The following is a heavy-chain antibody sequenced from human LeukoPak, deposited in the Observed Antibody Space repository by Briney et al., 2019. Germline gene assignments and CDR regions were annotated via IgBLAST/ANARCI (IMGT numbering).Heavy chain of an antibody. CDR3: ARLTGDGYNFGLVY. J-gene: IGHJ4*02. D-gene: IGHD5-24*01. Sequence: GGSVKVSCKASGYTFTSYGISWVRQAPGQGLEWMGWISAYNGNTNYAQKLQGRVTMTTDTSTSTAYMELRSLRSDDTAVYYCARLTGDGYNFGLVYWGQGTLVTVSS. CDR2: ISAYNGNT. V-gene: IGHV1-18*01. CDR1: GYTFTSYG.